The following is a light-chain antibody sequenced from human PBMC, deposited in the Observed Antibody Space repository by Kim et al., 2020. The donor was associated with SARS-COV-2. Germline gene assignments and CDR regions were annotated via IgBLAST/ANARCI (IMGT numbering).Light chain of an antibody. CDR3: QVWDSSSDHRV. V-gene: IGLV3-21*04. CDR1: NIGSKS. J-gene: IGLJ3*02. Sequence: APGKTARSTCGGNNIGSKSVHWYQQKPGQATVLVIHYDRDRPSGIPERFSGSNSGNTATLTISRVEAGDEADYYCQVWDSSSDHRVFGGGTQLTVL. CDR2: YDR.